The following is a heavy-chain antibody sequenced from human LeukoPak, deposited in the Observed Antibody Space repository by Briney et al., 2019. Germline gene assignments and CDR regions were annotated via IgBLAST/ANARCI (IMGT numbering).Heavy chain of an antibody. CDR1: GFTFSSYA. D-gene: IGHD3-9*01. CDR3: AKVVYESGRYFDWLLLDSDY. V-gene: IGHV3-23*01. Sequence: GGSLRLSCAASGFTFSSYAMSWVRQAPGKGLEWVSAISGSGGSTYYADSVKGRFTISRDNSKNTLYLQMNSLRAEDTAVYYCAKVVYESGRYFDWLLLDSDYWGQGTLVTVSS. CDR2: ISGSGGST. J-gene: IGHJ4*02.